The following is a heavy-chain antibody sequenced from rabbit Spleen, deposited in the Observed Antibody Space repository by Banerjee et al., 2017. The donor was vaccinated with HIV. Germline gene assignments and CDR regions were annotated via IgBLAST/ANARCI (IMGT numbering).Heavy chain of an antibody. V-gene: IGHV1S45*01. J-gene: IGHJ6*01. Sequence: QQQLEESGGGLVKPGGTLTLTCKASGIDFSSYYYMCWVRQAPGKGLEWIACIYTGSSGSTYYASWAKGRCTCSKTSSTTVTLQMTSLTAADTATYFCARDAGSSFSTYGMDLWGPGTLVTVS. CDR2: IYTGSSGST. CDR3: ARDAGSSFSTYGMDL. D-gene: IGHD8-1*01. CDR1: GIDFSSYYY.